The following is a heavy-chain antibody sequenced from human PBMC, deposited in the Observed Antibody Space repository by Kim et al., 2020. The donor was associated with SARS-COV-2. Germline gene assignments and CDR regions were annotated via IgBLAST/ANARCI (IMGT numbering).Heavy chain of an antibody. V-gene: IGHV3-30*04. J-gene: IGHJ4*02. Sequence: GRSLRLSCAASGFTFSNYAMHWVRQAPGKGLEWVAVISYDGTNKYYADSVKGRFTISRDQSKNTLYLHMNSLRAEDTAVYYCARDSYGYDYWGQGTLVTV. CDR3: ARDSYGYDY. CDR2: ISYDGTNK. CDR1: GFTFSNYA. D-gene: IGHD5-18*01.